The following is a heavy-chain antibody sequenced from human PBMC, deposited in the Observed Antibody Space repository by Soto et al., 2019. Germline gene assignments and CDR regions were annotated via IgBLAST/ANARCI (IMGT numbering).Heavy chain of an antibody. D-gene: IGHD3-22*01. Sequence: ASVNVSGKASGYTFTSDYMHWVRQAPGQGLEWMGIINPSGGSTSYAQKFQGRVTMTRDTSTSTVYMELSSMRSEDTAVYYCVRGGMSVYYDSSGLSAIWGR. CDR2: INPSGGST. J-gene: IGHJ2*01. CDR3: VRGGMSVYYDSSGLSAI. V-gene: IGHV1-46*01. CDR1: GYTFTSDY.